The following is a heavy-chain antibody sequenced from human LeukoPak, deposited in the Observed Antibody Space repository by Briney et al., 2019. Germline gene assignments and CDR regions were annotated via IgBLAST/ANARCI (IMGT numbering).Heavy chain of an antibody. V-gene: IGHV3-7*03. J-gene: IGHJ3*02. Sequence: PGGSLRLSCAASGFTFSSYWMSWVRQAPGKGLEWVANIKRGGSIKHYVDSVEGRFTISRDNAKNSLYLQINSLRVEDTAVYYCARDLSGTYFYGSGTYYYDAFDIWGQGTVVTVSS. CDR3: ARDLSGTYFYGSGTYYYDAFDI. CDR1: GFTFSSYW. D-gene: IGHD3-10*01. CDR2: IKRGGSIK.